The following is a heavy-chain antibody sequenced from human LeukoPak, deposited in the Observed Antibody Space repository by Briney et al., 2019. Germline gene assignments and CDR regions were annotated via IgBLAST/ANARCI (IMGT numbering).Heavy chain of an antibody. CDR1: GGSISSYY. J-gene: IGHJ5*02. CDR2: IYYSGST. D-gene: IGHD3-3*01. V-gene: IGHV4-59*01. CDR3: ARAHRRNNYYDFWSGYPNWFDP. Sequence: SETLSLTCTVSGGSISSYYWSWIRQPPGKGLEWIGYIYYSGSTNYNPSLKSRVTISVDTSKNQFSLKLSSVTAADTAVYYCARAHRRNNYYDFWSGYPNWFDPWGQGTLVTVFS.